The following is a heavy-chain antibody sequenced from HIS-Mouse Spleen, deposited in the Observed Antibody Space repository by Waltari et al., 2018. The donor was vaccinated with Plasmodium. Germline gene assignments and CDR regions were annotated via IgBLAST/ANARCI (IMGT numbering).Heavy chain of an antibody. CDR1: GFTFSSYA. CDR3: AKSSKGTGDLWDY. CDR2: MSGRCGST. Sequence: EVQLLESGGGLVQPGGSLRLSCAASGFTFSSYAMSWVRQAPGNARELVSAMSGRCGSTYYADSVKCRFTISRDNSKNTLYLQMNSLRAEDTAVYYCAKSSKGTGDLWDYWGQGTLVTVSS. J-gene: IGHJ4*02. V-gene: IGHV3-23*01. D-gene: IGHD2-21*02.